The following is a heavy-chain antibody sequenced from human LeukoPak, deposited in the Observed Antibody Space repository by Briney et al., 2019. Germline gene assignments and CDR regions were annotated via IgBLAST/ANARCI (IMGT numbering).Heavy chain of an antibody. CDR2: INPSGGSA. CDR3: ARGTTDAY. V-gene: IGHV1-46*01. D-gene: IGHD1-1*01. Sequence: ASVKVSCKASGYTFTSYYIDWVRQAPGQGLEWMGVINPSGGSARYAQKLQGRVTMTGDPSTRTVYMELSSLTSDDTAVYYCARGTTDAYWGQGTPVTVSS. J-gene: IGHJ4*02. CDR1: GYTFTSYY.